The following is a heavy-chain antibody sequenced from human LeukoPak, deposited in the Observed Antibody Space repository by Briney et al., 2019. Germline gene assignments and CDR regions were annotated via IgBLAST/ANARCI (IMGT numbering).Heavy chain of an antibody. CDR3: ARGPYYDRWP. V-gene: IGHV4-34*01. Sequence: PSETLSLTCAVYGGSFSGYYWSWIRQPPGKGLEWIGEINHSGSTNYNPSLKSRVTISVDTSKNQFSLKLSSVTAADTAVYYCARGPYYDRWPRGQGTLVTASS. CDR2: INHSGST. CDR1: GGSFSGYY. J-gene: IGHJ5*02. D-gene: IGHD3-22*01.